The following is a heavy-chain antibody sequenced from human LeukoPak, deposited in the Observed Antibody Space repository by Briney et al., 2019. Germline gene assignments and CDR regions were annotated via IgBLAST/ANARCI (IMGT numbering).Heavy chain of an antibody. D-gene: IGHD3-22*01. CDR3: ARDPRARYFYDSSGSWFDP. V-gene: IGHV1-18*01. J-gene: IGHJ5*02. CDR1: GYTFTSYG. CDR2: ISAYNGNT. Sequence: ASVKVSCKASGYTFTSYGISWVRQAPGQGLEWMGWISAYNGNTNYAQKLQGRVTMTTDTSTSTAYMELRSLRSDDTAVYYCARDPRARYFYDSSGSWFDPWGQGTLVTVSS.